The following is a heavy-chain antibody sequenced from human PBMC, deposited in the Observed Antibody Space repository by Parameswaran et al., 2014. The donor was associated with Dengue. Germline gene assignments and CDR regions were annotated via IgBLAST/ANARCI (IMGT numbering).Heavy chain of an antibody. V-gene: IGHV1-8*01. CDR3: ARRYCSSTSCPPRFYGMDV. D-gene: IGHD2-2*01. Sequence: WVRQVPGQGLEWMGWMNPNSGNTGYAQKFQGRVTMTRNTSISTAYMELSSLRSEDTAVYYCARRYCSSTSCPPRFYGMDVWGQGTTVTVSS. CDR2: MNPNSGNT. J-gene: IGHJ6*02.